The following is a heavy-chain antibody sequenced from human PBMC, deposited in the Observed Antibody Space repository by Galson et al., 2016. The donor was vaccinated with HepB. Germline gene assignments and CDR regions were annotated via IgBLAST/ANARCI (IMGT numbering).Heavy chain of an antibody. CDR2: ISGSGGST. J-gene: IGHJ3*02. CDR3: AKVVGRFGTGGDAFDI. V-gene: IGHV3-23*01. CDR1: GFTFSSYT. Sequence: SLRLSCAASGFTFSSYTMSWVRQAPGRGLVWVSLISGSGGSTHYADSVKGRFTMSRDNSKNTLYLQMNSLRAEDTAVYYCAKVVGRFGTGGDAFDIWGQGTMVTVSS. D-gene: IGHD3-10*01.